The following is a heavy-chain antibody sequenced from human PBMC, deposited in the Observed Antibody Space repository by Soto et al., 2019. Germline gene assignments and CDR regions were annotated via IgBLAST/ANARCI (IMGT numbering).Heavy chain of an antibody. D-gene: IGHD3-10*01. J-gene: IGHJ6*02. CDR2: INPNSGGT. CDR3: ERDNPGRGLRGGQYYYGMDV. Sequence: ASVKVSCKASGYTFTGYYMHWVRQAPGQGLEWMGWINPNSGGTNYAQKFQGWVTMTRDTSISTAYMELSRLRSDDTAVYYCERDNPGRGLRGGQYYYGMDVWGQGTTVTVSS. V-gene: IGHV1-2*04. CDR1: GYTFTGYY.